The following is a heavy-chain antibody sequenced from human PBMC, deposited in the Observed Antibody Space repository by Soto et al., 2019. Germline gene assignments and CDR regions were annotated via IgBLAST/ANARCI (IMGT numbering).Heavy chain of an antibody. V-gene: IGHV3-64*01. CDR2: ISSNGGTT. J-gene: IGHJ4*02. CDR1: GFTFSSYD. D-gene: IGHD1-7*01. Sequence: ELQLAESGGGMVQPGGSLRFSCVASGFTFSSYDMHWVRQAPWKCLEYFSYISSNGGTTYYGSSVKGRFTISRDNSMITLYLQMGSLRAEDMAVYYCVRRVSGNYDYWGQGTLVTVSS. CDR3: VRRVSGNYDY.